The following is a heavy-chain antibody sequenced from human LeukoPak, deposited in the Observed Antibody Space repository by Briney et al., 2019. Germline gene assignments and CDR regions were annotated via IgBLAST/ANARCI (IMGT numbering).Heavy chain of an antibody. CDR3: ARDYYDSSGYQDY. J-gene: IGHJ4*02. Sequence: GGSLRLSCAASGFTSSDYYMSWIRQAPGKGLEWVSYISSSGSTIYYADSVKGRFTISRDNAKNSLYLQMNSLRAEDTAVYYCARDYYDSSGYQDYWGQGTLVTVSS. V-gene: IGHV3-11*01. CDR1: GFTSSDYY. D-gene: IGHD3-22*01. CDR2: ISSSGSTI.